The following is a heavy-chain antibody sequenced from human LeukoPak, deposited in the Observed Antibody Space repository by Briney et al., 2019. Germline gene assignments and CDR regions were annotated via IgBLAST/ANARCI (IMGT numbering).Heavy chain of an antibody. Sequence: GGSLRLSCAASGFSVSGSFMSLVRQVPGKGLELVSVIYAGGTTNYADSVKGRFTISRDNSKNTLYLQMNDLRAEDTALYYCAREWANQRQRRDYWGQGTPVTVSS. CDR2: IYAGGTT. D-gene: IGHD6-25*01. V-gene: IGHV3-53*01. CDR1: GFSVSGSF. CDR3: AREWANQRQRRDY. J-gene: IGHJ4*02.